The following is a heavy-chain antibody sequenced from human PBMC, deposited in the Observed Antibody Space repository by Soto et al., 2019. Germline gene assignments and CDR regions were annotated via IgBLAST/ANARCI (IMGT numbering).Heavy chain of an antibody. J-gene: IGHJ4*02. CDR2: IIPIFGTA. D-gene: IGHD2-21*02. V-gene: IGHV1-69*13. CDR1: GGTFSSYA. Sequence: SVKVSCKASGGTFSSYAISWVRQAPGQGLEWMGGIIPIFGTANYAQKFQGRVTITADESTSTAYMELSSLRSEDTAVYYCARRSCGGDCYYQGYYFDYWGQGTLVTVSS. CDR3: ARRSCGGDCYYQGYYFDY.